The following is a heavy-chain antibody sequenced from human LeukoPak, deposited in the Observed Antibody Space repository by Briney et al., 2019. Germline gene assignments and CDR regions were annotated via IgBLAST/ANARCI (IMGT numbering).Heavy chain of an antibody. CDR2: IYTSGST. V-gene: IGHV4-61*02. CDR1: GGSISSGSYY. CDR3: ARDSGIVASYYYYYYYMDV. J-gene: IGHJ6*03. Sequence: PSETLSLTCTVSGGSISSGSYYWSWIRQPAGKGLEWIGRIYTSGSTNYNPSLKSRVTISVDTSKNQFSLKLSSVTAADTAVYYCARDSGIVASYYYYYYYMDVWGKGTTVTISS. D-gene: IGHD1-26*01.